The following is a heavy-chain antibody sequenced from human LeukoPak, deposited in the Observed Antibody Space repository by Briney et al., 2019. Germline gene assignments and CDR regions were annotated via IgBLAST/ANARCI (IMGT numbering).Heavy chain of an antibody. D-gene: IGHD5-24*01. CDR2: MSGGGGST. J-gene: IGHJ3*02. CDR3: AKDRRDGYNFPLAFDI. V-gene: IGHV3-23*01. Sequence: QPGGSLRLSCAASGFTFSSYAMTWVRQAPGKGLEWVSAMSGGGGSTYHADSVKGRFAISRDNSKNTLYLQMSSLRAEDTAVYYCAKDRRDGYNFPLAFDIWGQGTMVTVSS. CDR1: GFTFSSYA.